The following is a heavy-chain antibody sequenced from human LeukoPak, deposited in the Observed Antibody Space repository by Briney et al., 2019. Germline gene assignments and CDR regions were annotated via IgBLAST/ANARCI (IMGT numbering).Heavy chain of an antibody. Sequence: GGSLRLXCAASGFTFSTYWMHWVRQAPGKGLVWVSRINSDGTTTNYADSVKGRFTISRDNAKNTLYLQMNSLRAEDTAVYYCACFSATPYGAPWGQGTLVTVSS. CDR1: GFTFSTYW. D-gene: IGHD4-17*01. CDR2: INSDGTTT. J-gene: IGHJ5*02. CDR3: ACFSATPYGAP. V-gene: IGHV3-74*01.